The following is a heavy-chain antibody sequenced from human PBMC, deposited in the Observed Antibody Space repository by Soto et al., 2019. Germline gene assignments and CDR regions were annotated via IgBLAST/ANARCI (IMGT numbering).Heavy chain of an antibody. V-gene: IGHV4-59*08. D-gene: IGHD3-9*01. Sequence: SETLSLTCTVSGGSISSYYWSWIRQPPGKGLEWIGYIYYSGSTNYNPSLKSRVTISVDTSKNQFSLKLRSVTAADTAIYYCVRFWPPPDHDTLTIYSDAFDLWGQGILVTVSS. CDR3: VRFWPPPDHDTLTIYSDAFDL. CDR1: GGSISSYY. J-gene: IGHJ4*02. CDR2: IYYSGST.